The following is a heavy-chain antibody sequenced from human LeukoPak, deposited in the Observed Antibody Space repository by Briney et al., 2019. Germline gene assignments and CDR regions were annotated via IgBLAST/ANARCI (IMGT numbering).Heavy chain of an antibody. CDR2: SRGKGNSYTT. CDR3: TKLARAPRDFDY. D-gene: IGHD3-10*01. Sequence: GGSLRLSCAASGFTFSDHYIDWVRQAPGKGLEGVGRSRGKGNSYTTAYAASVRGRFTISRDDSKNSLYLQMNSLKIEDTAVYYCTKLARAPRDFDYWGQGTLVTVSS. J-gene: IGHJ4*01. V-gene: IGHV3-72*01. CDR1: GFTFSDHY.